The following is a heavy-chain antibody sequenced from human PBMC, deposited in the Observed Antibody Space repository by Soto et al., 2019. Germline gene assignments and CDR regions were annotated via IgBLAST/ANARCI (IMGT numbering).Heavy chain of an antibody. CDR2: INSDGTTT. CDR3: ARGGSGIAARPMDY. V-gene: IGHV3-74*01. Sequence: PGGSLRLSCAASGFTFSSYWMHWVRQAPGKGLVWVSRINSDGTTTNYADSVKGRFTISKDNAKNTLYLQMNSLRAEDTAVYYCARGGSGIAARPMDYWGRGTLVTVSS. J-gene: IGHJ4*02. CDR1: GFTFSSYW. D-gene: IGHD6-6*01.